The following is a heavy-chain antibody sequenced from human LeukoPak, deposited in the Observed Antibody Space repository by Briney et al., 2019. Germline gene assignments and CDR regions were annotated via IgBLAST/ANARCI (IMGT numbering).Heavy chain of an antibody. V-gene: IGHV4-34*01. CDR2: INHGGST. J-gene: IGHJ6*03. CDR1: GGPFSGYY. D-gene: IGHD1-14*01. Sequence: PSGTLSLTGAVYGGPFSGYYWSWIRQPPGKGLEGIGKINHGGSTNYNPSLKSRVTISVDTFKSQFSLKVSSVTAADTAVYYCARHPRTTLGSPYYYYMDVWNKGTTVTVSS. CDR3: ARHPRTTLGSPYYYYMDV.